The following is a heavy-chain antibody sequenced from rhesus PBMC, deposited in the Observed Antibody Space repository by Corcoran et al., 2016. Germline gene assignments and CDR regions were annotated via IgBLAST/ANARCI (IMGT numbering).Heavy chain of an antibody. CDR3: ARRAIAAADFDY. V-gene: IGHV4-93*02. J-gene: IGHJ4*01. CDR1: GGSISSSNW. Sequence: QVQLQESGPAVVKPSETLSLTCAVSGGSISSSNWWSWIRQFPGKGLEWIGGIYGSGGSTKYNPSLKSRVTISIDTSKNQFSLKLSSVTAADTAVYYCARRAIAAADFDYWGQGVLVTVSS. D-gene: IGHD6-25*01. CDR2: IYGSGGST.